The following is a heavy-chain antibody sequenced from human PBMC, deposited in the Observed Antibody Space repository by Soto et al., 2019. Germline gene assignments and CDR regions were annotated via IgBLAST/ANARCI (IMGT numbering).Heavy chain of an antibody. Sequence: GGSLRLSCAASGFTFSSYSMGWVRQASGKGLEWVSAISGRDDSTYHADSVRGRFTISRDNSKSTLYLQMSSLRVEDTAIYYCAKGALSYAGEFDNWGQGTLVTVSS. CDR3: AKGALSYAGEFDN. J-gene: IGHJ4*02. CDR2: ISGRDDST. V-gene: IGHV3-23*01. D-gene: IGHD2-21*01. CDR1: GFTFSSYS.